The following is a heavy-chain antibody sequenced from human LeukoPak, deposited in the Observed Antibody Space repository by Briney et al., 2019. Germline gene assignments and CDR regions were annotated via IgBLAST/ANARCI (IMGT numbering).Heavy chain of an antibody. CDR2: ISPTGSTT. J-gene: IGHJ4*02. Sequence: GGSLRLSCTASGFSFSGHWMHWARQLPGKGLVWVSRISPTGSTTSYADSVKGRFTVSRDNAKNTLYLQVNNLRAEDTAVYYCARGPNSNWSGLDFWGQETLLTVSS. CDR1: GFSFSGHW. D-gene: IGHD6-6*01. V-gene: IGHV3-74*01. CDR3: ARGPNSNWSGLDF.